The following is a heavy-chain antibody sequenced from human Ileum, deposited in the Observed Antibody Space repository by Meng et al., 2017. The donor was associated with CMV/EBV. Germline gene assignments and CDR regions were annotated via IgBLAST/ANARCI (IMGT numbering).Heavy chain of an antibody. J-gene: IGHJ4*01. Sequence: SGFTFSSCAMSSVRQAPGKRLESIGVIYSGITKSCYAPSVPGQFTISRDDSKNTLYLQMNSTRAEATALYYWATNPGSGNYYNYLDYWGHRTLVTVSS. CDR2: IYSGITKS. D-gene: IGHD3-10*01. CDR1: GFTFSSCA. CDR3: ATNPGSGNYYNYLDY. V-gene: IGHV3-23*03.